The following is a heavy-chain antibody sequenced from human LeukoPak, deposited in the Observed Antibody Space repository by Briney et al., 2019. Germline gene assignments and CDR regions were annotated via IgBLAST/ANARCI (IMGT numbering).Heavy chain of an antibody. CDR2: ISWNSGSI. D-gene: IGHD5-12*01. V-gene: IGHV3-9*01. CDR3: AKDSHSGYDLYYFDY. J-gene: IGHJ4*02. Sequence: GGSLRLSCAASGFTFDDYAMNWVRQAPGKGLEWVSGISWNSGSIGYADSVKGRFTISRDNSKNTLYLQMNSLRAEDTAVYYCAKDSHSGYDLYYFDYWGQGTLVTVSS. CDR1: GFTFDDYA.